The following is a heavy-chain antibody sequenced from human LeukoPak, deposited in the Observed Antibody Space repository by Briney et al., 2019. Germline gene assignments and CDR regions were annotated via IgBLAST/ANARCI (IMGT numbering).Heavy chain of an antibody. CDR1: GHTFTSYG. J-gene: IGHJ4*02. CDR2: ISDYTGNT. Sequence: ASVKVSCKASGHTFTSYGISWVRQAPGQGLEWVGWISDYTGNTNYAQKLQGRVTMTTDTSTSTAYMELRSLRSDDTAVYYCARRWSYSSSPFDYWGQGTLVTVSS. D-gene: IGHD6-13*01. V-gene: IGHV1-18*01. CDR3: ARRWSYSSSPFDY.